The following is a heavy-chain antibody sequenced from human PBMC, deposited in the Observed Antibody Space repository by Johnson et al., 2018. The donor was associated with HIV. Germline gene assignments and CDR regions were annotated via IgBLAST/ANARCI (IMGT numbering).Heavy chain of an antibody. CDR2: ISGSGTST. CDR3: AKGPAAVFGLVADI. J-gene: IGHJ3*02. Sequence: EVLLLESGGGLVHPGGSLRLSCGASGFTFSSYGMTWVRQAPGKGLEWVSGISGSGTSTYYADSVKGRFTIFRDNSRNTLYLQMNSLRVDDTAVYYCAKGPAAVFGLVADIWGQGTKVTVSS. CDR1: GFTFSSYG. V-gene: IGHV3-23*01. D-gene: IGHD3/OR15-3a*01.